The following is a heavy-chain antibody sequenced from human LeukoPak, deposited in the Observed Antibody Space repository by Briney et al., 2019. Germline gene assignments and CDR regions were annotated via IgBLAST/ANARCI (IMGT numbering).Heavy chain of an antibody. Sequence: GGSLRLSCAASGFTFNNYGMHYVRQAPGKGLEWVAVISDDGRNKNYADSVKGRLTISRDNSNNTLYLQMNSLRAEDTGVYYCAKDRETTASGTFDYWGQGTLVTVSS. D-gene: IGHD6-13*01. J-gene: IGHJ4*02. CDR3: AKDRETTASGTFDY. V-gene: IGHV3-30*18. CDR2: ISDDGRNK. CDR1: GFTFNNYG.